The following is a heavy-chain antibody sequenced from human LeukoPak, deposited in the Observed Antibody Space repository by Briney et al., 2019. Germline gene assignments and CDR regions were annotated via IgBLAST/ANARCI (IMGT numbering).Heavy chain of an antibody. CDR1: GGSFSGYY. Sequence: PSETLSLTCAVYGGSFSGYYWSWIRQPPGKGLEWIGEINHSGSTNYNPSLKSRVTISVDTSKNQFSLKLSSVTAADTAVYYCASDYCSSTCCYFRVFRYWGQGTLVTVSS. D-gene: IGHD2-2*01. CDR3: ASDYCSSTCCYFRVFRY. J-gene: IGHJ4*02. CDR2: INHSGST. V-gene: IGHV4-34*01.